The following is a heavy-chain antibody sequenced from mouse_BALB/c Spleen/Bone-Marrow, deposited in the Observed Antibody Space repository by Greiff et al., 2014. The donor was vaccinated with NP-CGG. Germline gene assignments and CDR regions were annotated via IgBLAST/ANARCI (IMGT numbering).Heavy chain of an antibody. D-gene: IGHD2-2*01. V-gene: IGHV5-6-4*01. CDR3: TKIYYGYDGGYYYAMDY. Sequence: EVQVVESGGGLVKPGGSLKLSCAASGFTFSSYAMSWVRQTPEKRLEWVATISSGGSYTYYPDSVKGRFTISRDNAKNTLYLQMSSLKSEDTAMYYCTKIYYGYDGGYYYAMDYWGQGTSVTVSS. CDR1: GFTFSSYA. J-gene: IGHJ4*01. CDR2: ISSGGSYT.